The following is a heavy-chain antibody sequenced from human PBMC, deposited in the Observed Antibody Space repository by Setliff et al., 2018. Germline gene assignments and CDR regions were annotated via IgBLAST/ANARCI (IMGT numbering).Heavy chain of an antibody. Sequence: LGESLKISCAASGFTFDDYGMSWVRQAPGKGLEWVSGINWNGGSTGYADSVKGRFTTSRDNAKNSLYLQMNSLRAEDTALYHCARDDSSGWYFDAFDIWGQGTMVTVSS. CDR3: ARDDSSGWYFDAFDI. CDR2: INWNGGST. CDR1: GFTFDDYG. J-gene: IGHJ3*02. D-gene: IGHD6-19*01. V-gene: IGHV3-20*01.